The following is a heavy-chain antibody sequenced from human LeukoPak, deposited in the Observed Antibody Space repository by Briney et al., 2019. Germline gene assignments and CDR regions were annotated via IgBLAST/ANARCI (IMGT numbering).Heavy chain of an antibody. CDR2: IYYSGST. D-gene: IGHD2-2*02. CDR1: GGSISSGDYY. V-gene: IGHV4-30-4*02. J-gene: IGHJ4*02. Sequence: SETLSLTCTVSGGSISSGDYYWSWIRQPPGKGLEWIGYIYYSGSTYYNPSLKSRVTISVDTSKNQFSLKLSSVTAADTAVYYCARSPSSSTTYYTFEYWGLGTLVTVSS. CDR3: ARSPSSSTTYYTFEY.